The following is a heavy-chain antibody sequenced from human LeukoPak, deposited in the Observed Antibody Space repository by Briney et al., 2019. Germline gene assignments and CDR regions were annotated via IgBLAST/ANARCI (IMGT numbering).Heavy chain of an antibody. J-gene: IGHJ4*02. CDR3: AKGGMGFSGSYYVGY. Sequence: GGSLRLSCAASGFTFSTYGMSWVRQAPGKGLEWVSAISGSGDSTYYADSVKGRFTISRDNSKNTLYLQMNSLRAEDTAVYYCAKGGMGFSGSYYVGYWGQGTLVTVAS. D-gene: IGHD1-26*01. CDR2: ISGSGDST. V-gene: IGHV3-23*01. CDR1: GFTFSTYG.